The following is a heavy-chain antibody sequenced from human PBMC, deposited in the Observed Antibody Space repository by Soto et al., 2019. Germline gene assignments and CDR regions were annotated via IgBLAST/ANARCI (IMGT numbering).Heavy chain of an antibody. CDR3: ARGKQDYGDYVETYYYYGMDV. J-gene: IGHJ6*02. CDR2: ISYDGSNK. Sequence: GGSLRLSCAASGFTFSSYAMHWVRQAPGKGLEWVAVISYDGSNKYYADSVKGRFTISRDNSKNTLYLQMNSLRAEDTAVYYCARGKQDYGDYVETYYYYGMDVWGQGTTDTVSS. V-gene: IGHV3-30-3*01. D-gene: IGHD4-17*01. CDR1: GFTFSSYA.